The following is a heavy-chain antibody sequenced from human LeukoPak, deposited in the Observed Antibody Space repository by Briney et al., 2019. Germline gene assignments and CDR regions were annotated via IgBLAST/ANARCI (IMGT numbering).Heavy chain of an antibody. CDR2: IYYTGST. CDR1: GASISSDY. Sequence: KPSETLSLTCSVYGASISSDYWSWIRQPPGKGLEWIGCIYYTGSTSYNPSLKSRVTISVDTSKNQFSLQLNSVTAADTAVYYCVRGSTLRHYRYWGQGTLVTVSS. CDR3: VRGSTLRHYRY. V-gene: IGHV4-59*01. J-gene: IGHJ4*02. D-gene: IGHD3-16*01.